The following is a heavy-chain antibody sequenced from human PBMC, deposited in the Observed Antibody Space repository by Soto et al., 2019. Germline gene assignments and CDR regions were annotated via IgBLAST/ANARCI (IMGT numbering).Heavy chain of an antibody. V-gene: IGHV4-59*01. CDR3: ARSRTTVTPSGFQH. CDR2: IYYSGST. D-gene: IGHD4-17*01. J-gene: IGHJ1*01. CDR1: GGSISSYY. Sequence: SETLSLTCTVSGGSISSYYLSWIRQPPGKGQEWIGYIYYSGSTNYNPSLKSRVTISVDTSKNQFSLKLSSVTAADTAVYYCARSRTTVTPSGFQHWGQGTLVTVSS.